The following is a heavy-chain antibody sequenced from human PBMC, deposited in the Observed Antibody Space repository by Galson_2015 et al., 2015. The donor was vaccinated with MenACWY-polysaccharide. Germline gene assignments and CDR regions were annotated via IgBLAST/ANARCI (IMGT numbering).Heavy chain of an antibody. D-gene: IGHD6-25*01. Sequence: SLRLSCAASGFTFSTYWMNWVRQAPGKGLEWVANIKEDGSEKYYVDSVKGRFTISRDNAKNSLYLQMNSLRADDTAVYYCAAGAGTKRTLDFWGQGTLVTVSS. CDR2: IKEDGSEK. V-gene: IGHV3-7*01. CDR1: GFTFSTYW. CDR3: AAGAGTKRTLDF. J-gene: IGHJ4*02.